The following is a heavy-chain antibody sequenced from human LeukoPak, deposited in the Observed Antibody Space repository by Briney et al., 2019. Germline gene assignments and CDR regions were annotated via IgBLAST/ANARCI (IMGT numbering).Heavy chain of an antibody. CDR2: IYYSGST. J-gene: IGHJ5*02. CDR3: AGLIRPGWFDP. CDR1: GGSISSYY. V-gene: IGHV4-59*08. D-gene: IGHD1-14*01. Sequence: SETLSLTCTVSGGSISSYYWSWIRQPPGKGLEWIGYIYYSGSTYYNPSLKSRVTISVDTSKNQFSLKLNSVTAADTAVYYCAGLIRPGWFDPWGQGTLVTVSS.